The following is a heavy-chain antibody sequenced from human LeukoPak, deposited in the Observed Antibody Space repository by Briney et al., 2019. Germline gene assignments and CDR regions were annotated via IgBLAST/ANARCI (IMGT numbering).Heavy chain of an antibody. Sequence: SETLSLTCTVSGGPISSYYWSWIRQPPGKGLEWIGYIYYSGSTNYNPSLKSRVTISVDTSKNQFSLKLSSVTAADTAVYYCARGRFLDAFDIWGQGTMVTVSS. J-gene: IGHJ3*02. CDR1: GGPISSYY. V-gene: IGHV4-59*01. D-gene: IGHD3-3*01. CDR2: IYYSGST. CDR3: ARGRFLDAFDI.